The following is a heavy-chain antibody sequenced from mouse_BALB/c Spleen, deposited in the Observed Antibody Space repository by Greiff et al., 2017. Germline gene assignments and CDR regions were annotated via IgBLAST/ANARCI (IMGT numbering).Heavy chain of an antibody. CDR2: ILPGSGST. J-gene: IGHJ2*01. V-gene: IGHV1-9*01. CDR1: GYTFSSYW. D-gene: IGHD1-2*01. Sequence: VQLQQSGAELMKPGASVKISCKATGYTFSSYWIEWVKQRPGHGLEWIGEILPGSGSTNYNEKFKGKATFTADTSSNTAYMQLSSLTSEDSAVYYCARRRVTTALEYWGQGTTLTVSS. CDR3: ARRRVTTALEY.